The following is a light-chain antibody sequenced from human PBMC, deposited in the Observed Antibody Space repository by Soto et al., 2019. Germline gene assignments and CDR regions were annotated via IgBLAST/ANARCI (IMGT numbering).Light chain of an antibody. CDR3: QQYGSSPPT. Sequence: EIVLTQSPGTLSLSPGERATLSCRASQSVSSSYLAWYQQKPGQAPRLLIYGASSRAPGIPDRFRGSGYGTDFTLTISRLEPEDFAVYYCQQYGSSPPTFGQGTKVEIK. V-gene: IGKV3-20*01. J-gene: IGKJ1*01. CDR2: GAS. CDR1: QSVSSSY.